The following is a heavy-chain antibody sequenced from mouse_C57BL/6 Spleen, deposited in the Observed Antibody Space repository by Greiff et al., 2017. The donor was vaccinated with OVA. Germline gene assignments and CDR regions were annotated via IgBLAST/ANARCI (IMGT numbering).Heavy chain of an antibody. D-gene: IGHD1-1*01. Sequence: VQLQQSGPELVKPGASVKIPCKASGYTFTDYNMDWVKQSHGKSLEWIGDINPNNGGTIYNQKFKGKATLTVDKSSSTAYMELRSLTSEYTAVYYCARRDYGTWYFDVWGTGTTVTVSS. CDR2: INPNNGGT. V-gene: IGHV1-18*01. J-gene: IGHJ1*03. CDR3: ARRDYGTWYFDV. CDR1: GYTFTDYN.